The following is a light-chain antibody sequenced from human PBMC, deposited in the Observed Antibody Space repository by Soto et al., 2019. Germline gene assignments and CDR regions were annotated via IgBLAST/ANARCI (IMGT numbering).Light chain of an antibody. CDR3: QQYGSSPVT. CDR2: GAS. CDR1: QSVSSSY. J-gene: IGKJ1*01. Sequence: EIVLTQSPGTLSLSPGERATLSCRASQSVSSSYLAWYQRKPGQAPRLLIYGASSRATGIPDRFSGSGSGTDFSLTISRLEPEDFAVYYCQQYGSSPVTLGQGTKVDNK. V-gene: IGKV3-20*01.